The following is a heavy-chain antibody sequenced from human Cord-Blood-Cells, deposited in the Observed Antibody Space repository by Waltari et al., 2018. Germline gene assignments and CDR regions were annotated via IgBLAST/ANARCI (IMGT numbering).Heavy chain of an antibody. D-gene: IGHD3-10*01. CDR2: ISSSVRTI. CDR3: ARDGVLLWFGELFDY. CDR1: GFTFSSYE. V-gene: IGHV3-48*03. Sequence: EVQLVESGGGLVQPGGSLRLSCAASGFTFSSYEMNWVRRAPGKGLGWVSYISSSVRTIYYADSVKGRFTISRDNAKNSLYLQMNSLRAEDTAVYYCARDGVLLWFGELFDYWGQGTLVTVSS. J-gene: IGHJ4*02.